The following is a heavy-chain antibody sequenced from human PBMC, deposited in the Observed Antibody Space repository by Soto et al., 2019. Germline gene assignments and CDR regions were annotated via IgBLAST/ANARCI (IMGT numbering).Heavy chain of an antibody. CDR2: IYYSGST. CDR3: ARHNYVYYFDY. V-gene: IGHV4-59*08. Sequence: SETLSLTCTVSGGSISSYYWSWIRQPPGKGLEWIGYIYYSGSTNYNPSLKSRVTISVDTSKNQFSLKLSSVTAADTAVYYCARHNYVYYFDYWGQGTLVTVSS. CDR1: GGSISSYY. J-gene: IGHJ4*02. D-gene: IGHD4-4*01.